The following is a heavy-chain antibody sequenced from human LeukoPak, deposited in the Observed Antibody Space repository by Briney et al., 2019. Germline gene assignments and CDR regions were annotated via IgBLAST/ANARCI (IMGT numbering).Heavy chain of an antibody. V-gene: IGHV3-53*01. D-gene: IGHD3-9*01. CDR3: AREGTLRYPTYFDY. Sequence: GGSLRLSCAASGFTVITNYISWVRQAPGKGLEWVSVIYSGGSTYYADSVKGRFTISRENSKNTVYLQMNSLRAEDTAVYFCAREGTLRYPTYFDYWGQGVLVTVSS. CDR2: IYSGGST. J-gene: IGHJ4*02. CDR1: GFTVITNY.